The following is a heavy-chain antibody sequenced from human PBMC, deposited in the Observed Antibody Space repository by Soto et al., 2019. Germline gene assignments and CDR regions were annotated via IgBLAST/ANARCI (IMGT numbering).Heavy chain of an antibody. J-gene: IGHJ5*02. CDR2: IYYSGST. CDR3: ARSPGIAAAEPQNWFDP. D-gene: IGHD6-13*01. Sequence: KTSETLSLTCTVSGGSISSGDYYWSWIRQPPGKGLEWIGYIYYSGSTYYNPSLKCRVTISVDTSKNQFSLKLSSVTAADTAVYYCARSPGIAAAEPQNWFDPWGQGTLVTVSS. CDR1: GGSISSGDYY. V-gene: IGHV4-30-4*01.